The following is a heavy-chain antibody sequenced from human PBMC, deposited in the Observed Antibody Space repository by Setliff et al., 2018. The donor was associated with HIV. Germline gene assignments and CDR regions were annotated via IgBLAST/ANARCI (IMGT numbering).Heavy chain of an antibody. D-gene: IGHD2-2*01. Sequence: GESLKISCKGSGYIFTNYWIAWVRQMPGKGLEWMGIISPADSDTRYSPSFQGQVTISADKSISTAYLQWSSLKASDTAMYYCARSGVVPAAIGYAFDIWGQGTLVTVSS. CDR1: GYIFTNYW. V-gene: IGHV5-51*01. CDR3: ARSGVVPAAIGYAFDI. J-gene: IGHJ3*02. CDR2: ISPADSDT.